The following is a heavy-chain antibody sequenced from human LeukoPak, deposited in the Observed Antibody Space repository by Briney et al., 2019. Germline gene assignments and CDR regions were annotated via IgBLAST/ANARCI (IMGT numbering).Heavy chain of an antibody. V-gene: IGHV1-69*06. CDR2: IIPIIGTA. Sequence: ASVKVSCKASGGTFSSYAISWVRQAPGQGLEWMGGIIPIIGTANYAQKFQGRVTITADKSTSTAYMELSSLRSEDTAVYYCARVLRYFDWYDYWGQGTLVTVSS. CDR3: ARVLRYFDWYDY. J-gene: IGHJ4*02. CDR1: GGTFSSYA. D-gene: IGHD3-9*01.